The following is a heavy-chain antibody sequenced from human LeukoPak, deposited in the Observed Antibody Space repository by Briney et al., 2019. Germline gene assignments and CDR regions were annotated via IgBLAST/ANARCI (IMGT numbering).Heavy chain of an antibody. Sequence: PGGSLRLSCAASGFTFSSYSMNWVRQAPGKGLEWVSYISYRTSAIYYADSVKGRFTISRDNAKNSLYLQMNSLRAEDTAVYYCANEYSSSWLHYYYGMDVWGQGTTVTVSS. CDR2: ISYRTSAI. CDR1: GFTFSSYS. J-gene: IGHJ6*02. CDR3: ANEYSSSWLHYYYGMDV. D-gene: IGHD6-13*01. V-gene: IGHV3-48*01.